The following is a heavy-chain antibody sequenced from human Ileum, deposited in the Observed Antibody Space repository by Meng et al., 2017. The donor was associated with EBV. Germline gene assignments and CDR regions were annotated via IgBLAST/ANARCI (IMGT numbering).Heavy chain of an antibody. CDR1: GLTFSSFW. D-gene: IGHD4-17*01. Sequence: EVQLVEPGGGSVQPGGSLRLSCAVSGLTFSSFWMHWVRQGPGKGLVWVSRINGDGTSTSYADSVKGRFTISRDNAKNTLYLQMNSLRAEDTAVYYCARVGDYAYKDWGQGTLVTVSS. V-gene: IGHV3-74*01. CDR2: INGDGTST. J-gene: IGHJ1*01. CDR3: ARVGDYAYKD.